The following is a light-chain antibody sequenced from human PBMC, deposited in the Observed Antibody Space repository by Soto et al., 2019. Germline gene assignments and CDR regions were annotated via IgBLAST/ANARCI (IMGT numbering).Light chain of an antibody. Sequence: EVVMTQSPANLSVSPGKSGSVSCSARQTTSDNLAWYQQKPRLPARLLIYHTSVTASGVPGRFSGSGSGTDFSLTIRSLQSEDFAVYYCQQYKNGWTFGQGTTVDMK. CDR1: QTTSDN. CDR3: QQYKNGWT. CDR2: HTS. V-gene: IGKV3-15*01. J-gene: IGKJ1*01.